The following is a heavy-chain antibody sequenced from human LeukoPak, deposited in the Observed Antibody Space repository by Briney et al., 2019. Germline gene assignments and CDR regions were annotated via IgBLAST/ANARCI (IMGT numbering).Heavy chain of an antibody. V-gene: IGHV3-7*01. J-gene: IGHJ4*02. CDR2: IKQDGSEK. D-gene: IGHD5-18*01. CDR1: GFTFSGYW. CDR3: ARDTYGYFGGIDY. Sequence: PGGSLRLSCAASGFTFSGYWMSWVRQAPGKGLEWVANIKQDGSEKYYVDSVKGRFTISRDNAKNSLYLQMNSLRAEDTAVYYCARDTYGYFGGIDYWGQGTLVTVSS.